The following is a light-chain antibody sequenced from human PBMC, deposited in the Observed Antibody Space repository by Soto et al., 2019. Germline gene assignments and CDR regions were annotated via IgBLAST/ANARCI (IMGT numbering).Light chain of an antibody. Sequence: EIVLTQSPGTLSLSPGERGTLSCRASQSVSSNLAWYQQKPGQAPRLLMYGVSTRGAGIPDRFRGSGSGTDFTLTISRLEPEDFAVYYCQQYSSSPQTFGQGTKVDI. CDR3: QQYSSSPQT. CDR2: GVS. CDR1: QSVSSN. V-gene: IGKV3-20*01. J-gene: IGKJ1*01.